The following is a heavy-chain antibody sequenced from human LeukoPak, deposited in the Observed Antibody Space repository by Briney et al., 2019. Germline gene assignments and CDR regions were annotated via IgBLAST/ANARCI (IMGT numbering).Heavy chain of an antibody. CDR3: ARLYYYDSRGDWFDP. CDR2: IYYSGST. D-gene: IGHD3-22*01. J-gene: IGHJ5*02. CDR1: GGSISSYY. V-gene: IGHV4-59*01. Sequence: PSETLSLTCTVSGGSISSYYWSWIRQPPGKGLEWIGYIYYSGSTNYNPSLKSRVTISVDTSKNQFSLKLSSVTAADTAVYYCARLYYYDSRGDWFDPWSQGTLVTVSS.